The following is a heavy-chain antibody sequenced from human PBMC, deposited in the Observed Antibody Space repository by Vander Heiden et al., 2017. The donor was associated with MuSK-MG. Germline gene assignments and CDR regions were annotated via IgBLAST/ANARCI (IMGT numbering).Heavy chain of an antibody. J-gene: IGHJ4*02. CDR3: ARDSGGSYPKWVFDY. Sequence: EVQLVESGGGLIQPGGSLRHSCAAYGFTVSSNYMSWVRQAPGKGLEWVSVIYSGGSTYYADSVKGRFTISRDNSKNTLYLQMNSLRAEDTAVYYCARDSGGSYPKWVFDYWGQGTLVTVSS. CDR1: GFTVSSNY. D-gene: IGHD1-26*01. CDR2: IYSGGST. V-gene: IGHV3-53*01.